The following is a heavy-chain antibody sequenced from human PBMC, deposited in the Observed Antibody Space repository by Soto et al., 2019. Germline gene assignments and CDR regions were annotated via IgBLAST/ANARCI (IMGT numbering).Heavy chain of an antibody. CDR3: AKDGGWSLAVAGLFDY. Sequence: GGSLRLSCAVSGFTFRSSPMSWVRRAPGKGLEWVSGISDGDGSKYYAESVRGRFTISRDNAKNTLYLQMKSLRVEDTALYYCAKDGGWSLAVAGLFDYWGPGTQVTVSS. CDR1: GFTFRSSP. V-gene: IGHV3-23*01. J-gene: IGHJ4*02. D-gene: IGHD6-19*01. CDR2: ISDGDGSK.